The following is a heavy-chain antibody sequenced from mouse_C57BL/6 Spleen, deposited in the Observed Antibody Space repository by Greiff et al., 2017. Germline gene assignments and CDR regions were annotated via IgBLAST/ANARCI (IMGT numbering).Heavy chain of an antibody. Sequence: VQVVESGAELVRPGASVTLSCKASGYTFTDYEMHWVKQTPVHGLEWIGAIDPETGGTAYNQKFKGKAILTADKSSSTAYMELRSLPSEDAAAYYCTSHHLITTGAPHWGQGTLVTVSA. CDR3: TSHHLITTGAPH. J-gene: IGHJ3*01. CDR1: GYTFTDYE. CDR2: IDPETGGT. D-gene: IGHD1-1*01. V-gene: IGHV1-15*01.